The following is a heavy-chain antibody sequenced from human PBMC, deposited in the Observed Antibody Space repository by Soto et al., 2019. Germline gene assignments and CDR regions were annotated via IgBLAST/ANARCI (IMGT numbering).Heavy chain of an antibody. V-gene: IGHV3-33*01. CDR1: GFTFNIYG. D-gene: IGHD1-26*01. CDR3: ARVKGASLDY. CDR2: IWYDVSKK. Sequence: QVQLVESGGGVVQPGRSLRLSCAASGFTFNIYGMHWVRQAPGKGLEWVAVIWYDVSKKDYADSVKDRFTISRDNSMNMVFLQMDRRRVEDTAVYYCARVKGASLDYWGQGALFTVSS. J-gene: IGHJ4*02.